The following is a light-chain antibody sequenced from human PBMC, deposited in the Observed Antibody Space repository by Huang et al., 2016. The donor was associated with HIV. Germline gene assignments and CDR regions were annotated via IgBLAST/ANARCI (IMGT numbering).Light chain of an antibody. CDR3: QQYGGSPYT. Sequence: EIVLTQSPGTLSLSPGERATLSCRASQSVSGTYLAWYQQKPGQAPRLLIYGASSRATGIPDRCSGRGSGTDFTLTISRLEPEDSAVYYCQQYGGSPYTFGQGTKLEIK. CDR2: GAS. J-gene: IGKJ2*01. V-gene: IGKV3-20*01. CDR1: QSVSGTY.